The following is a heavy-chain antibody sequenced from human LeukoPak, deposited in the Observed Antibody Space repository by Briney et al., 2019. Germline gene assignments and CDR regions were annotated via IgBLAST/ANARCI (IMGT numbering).Heavy chain of an antibody. CDR2: LKQDGSVK. CDR1: GFTFSTYW. V-gene: IGHV3-7*01. CDR3: ATSADSPGNS. Sequence: GGSLRLSCVASGFTFSTYWMSWVRQAPGKGLEWVANLKQDGSVKHYVDSVKGRFTISRDNAKNSLYVQMTNLRAEDTAVYYCATSADSPGNSWGQGTLITVSS. J-gene: IGHJ4*02. D-gene: IGHD4-23*01.